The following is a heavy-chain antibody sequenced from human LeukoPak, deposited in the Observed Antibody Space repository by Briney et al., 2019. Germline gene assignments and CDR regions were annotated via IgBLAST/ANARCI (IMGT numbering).Heavy chain of an antibody. D-gene: IGHD3-22*01. J-gene: IGHJ4*02. CDR1: GGSISSYY. CDR2: IYTSGST. V-gene: IGHV4-4*07. Sequence: SETLSLTCTVSGGSISSYYWSWIRQPAGKGLEWIGRIYTSGSTNYNPSLKSRVTMSVDTSKNQFSLNLSSVTAADTAVYYCARVSYDSSGYRFDSWGQGTLVTVSS. CDR3: ARVSYDSSGYRFDS.